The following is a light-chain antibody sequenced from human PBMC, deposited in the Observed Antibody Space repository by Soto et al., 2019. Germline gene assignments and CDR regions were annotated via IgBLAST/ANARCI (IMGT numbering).Light chain of an antibody. J-gene: IGLJ1*01. V-gene: IGLV2-23*02. CDR1: SSDVGNYNL. CDR3: CSYAGGRIFYV. CDR2: EVT. Sequence: QSALTQPASVSGSPGQSITISCTGTSSDVGNYNLVSWYQQLPGKAPKLMIYEVTKRPSGVSNRFSGSKYGNTASLTISRLQAEDEADYYWCSYAGGRIFYVFGTGTKLTVL.